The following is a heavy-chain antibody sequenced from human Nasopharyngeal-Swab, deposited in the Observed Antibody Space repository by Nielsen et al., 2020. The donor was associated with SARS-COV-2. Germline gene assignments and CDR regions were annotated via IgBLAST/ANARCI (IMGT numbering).Heavy chain of an antibody. D-gene: IGHD5-12*01. CDR2: ISGSDHTT. CDR1: GFTFNTYA. Sequence: GESLKISCAASGFTFNTYAMSWVRQAPGKGLEWVSVISGSDHTTYYADSVKGRFTISRDNSKNTVNLQMNSLRVEDTAIYYCAKDRDSGDDSDDYYHNYGMDVWGQGTTVTVFS. CDR3: AKDRDSGDDSDDYYHNYGMDV. V-gene: IGHV3-23*01. J-gene: IGHJ6*02.